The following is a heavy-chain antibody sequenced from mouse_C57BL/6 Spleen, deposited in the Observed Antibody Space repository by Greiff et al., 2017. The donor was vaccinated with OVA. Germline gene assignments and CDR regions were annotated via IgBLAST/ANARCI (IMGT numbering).Heavy chain of an antibody. D-gene: IGHD1-1*01. Sequence: ESGPGLVKPSQSLSLTCSVTGYSITSGYYWNWIRQFPGNKLEWMGYISYDGSNNYNPSLKNRISITRDTSKNQFFLKLNSVTTEDTATYYCARRGLYHWYFDVWGTGTTVTVSS. CDR1: GYSITSGYY. CDR3: ARRGLYHWYFDV. J-gene: IGHJ1*03. CDR2: ISYDGSN. V-gene: IGHV3-6*01.